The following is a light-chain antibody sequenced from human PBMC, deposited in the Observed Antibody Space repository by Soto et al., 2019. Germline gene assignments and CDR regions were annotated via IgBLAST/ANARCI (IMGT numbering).Light chain of an antibody. CDR3: QSYDSSLSGWV. CDR2: RNT. Sequence: QSVLAQPPSLSGAPGQRVSISCTGTSSNLGAGYVVHWYRQFPGTAPKLLIYRNTNRASGVPDRFSGSKSGTSASLAITGLQAEDEAEYFCQSYDSSLSGWVFGGGTQLTVL. CDR1: SSNLGAGYV. J-gene: IGLJ3*02. V-gene: IGLV1-40*01.